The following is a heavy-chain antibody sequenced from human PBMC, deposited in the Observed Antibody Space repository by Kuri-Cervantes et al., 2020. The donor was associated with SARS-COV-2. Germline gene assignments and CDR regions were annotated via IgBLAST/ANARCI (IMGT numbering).Heavy chain of an antibody. J-gene: IGHJ5*02. D-gene: IGHD5-18*01. CDR1: GFTFSSYA. CDR2: ISYDGSNK. V-gene: IGHV3-30-3*01. Sequence: LSLTCAASGFTFSSYAMHWVRQAPGKGLEWVAVISYDGSNKYYADSVKGRFTISRDNSKNTLYLQMNSLRAEDTAVYYCARLGGYRSGYNWFDPWGQGTLVTVSS. CDR3: ARLGGYRSGYNWFDP.